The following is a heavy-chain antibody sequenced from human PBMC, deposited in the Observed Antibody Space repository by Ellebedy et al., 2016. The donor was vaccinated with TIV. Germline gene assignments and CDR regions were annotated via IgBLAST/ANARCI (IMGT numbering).Heavy chain of an antibody. J-gene: IGHJ6*02. V-gene: IGHV3-23*01. CDR1: GFTFSSYA. Sequence: GGSLRLSXAGSGFTFSSYAMTWVRQAPGKGLEWVSTISGSGDLTYYADSVKGRFTISRDNSANTLNLQMSSLRVEDTALYYCTRGYYDILTGYSFFSHYGLDVWGQGTTVTVSS. CDR2: ISGSGDLT. D-gene: IGHD3-9*01. CDR3: TRGYYDILTGYSFFSHYGLDV.